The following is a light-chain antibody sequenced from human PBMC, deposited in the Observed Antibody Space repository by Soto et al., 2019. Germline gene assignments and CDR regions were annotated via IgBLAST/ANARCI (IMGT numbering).Light chain of an antibody. CDR3: QQYYRAPPYT. CDR1: QSVLYSSNNKNY. V-gene: IGKV4-1*01. CDR2: WAS. J-gene: IGKJ2*01. Sequence: DIVMTQSPDSLAVSLGERATINCKSSQSVLYSSNNKNYLAWYQQKPGQPPKLLIYWASTRESGVPDRFSGSESGTDFTLTISSLQAEDVAVYYCQQYYRAPPYTFGQGTKLEIK.